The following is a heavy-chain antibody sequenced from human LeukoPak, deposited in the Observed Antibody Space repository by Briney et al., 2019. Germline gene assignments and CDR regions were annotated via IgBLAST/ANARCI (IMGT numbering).Heavy chain of an antibody. J-gene: IGHJ4*02. D-gene: IGHD3-22*01. V-gene: IGHV3-30*02. CDR1: GFTFSSYG. CDR2: IRYDGSNK. Sequence: GGSLRLSCAASGFTFSSYGMHWVRQAPGKGLEWVAFIRYDGSNKYYADSVKGRFTISRDNSKNTLYLQMNSLRAEDTAVYYCARRAQYYYDSNLDYWGQGTLVTVSS. CDR3: ARRAQYYYDSNLDY.